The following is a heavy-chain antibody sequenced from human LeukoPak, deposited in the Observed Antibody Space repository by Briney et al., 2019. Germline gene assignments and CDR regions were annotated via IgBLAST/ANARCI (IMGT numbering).Heavy chain of an antibody. CDR2: INSDGSIT. CDR3: ARDYNWNPPDY. V-gene: IGHV3-74*01. Sequence: GGSLRLSCAASGFTFSSHWMHWVRQAPGKGLVWVSRINSDGSITTYADSAQGRFTISRDNAKNTLYPQMNSLRVEDTAVYYCARDYNWNPPDYWGQGTLVTVSS. J-gene: IGHJ4*02. D-gene: IGHD1-1*01. CDR1: GFTFSSHW.